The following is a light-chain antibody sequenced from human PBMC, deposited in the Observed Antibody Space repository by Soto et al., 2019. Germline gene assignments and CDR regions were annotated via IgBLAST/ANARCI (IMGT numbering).Light chain of an antibody. CDR1: QSVTTR. V-gene: IGKV3-20*01. CDR2: GAS. CDR3: QQYGGSPIT. J-gene: IGKJ5*01. Sequence: EIVLTQSPDTLSLSPGGRATLSCRASQSVTTRLAWYQQKPAQPPRLLISGASVRASGVPVRISGSGSGTDFTLTISRLEPEDFALYYCQQYGGSPITFGLGTRLEV.